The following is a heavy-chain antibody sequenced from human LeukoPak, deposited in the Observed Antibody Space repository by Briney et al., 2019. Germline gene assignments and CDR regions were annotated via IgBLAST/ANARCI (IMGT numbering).Heavy chain of an antibody. Sequence: VASVKVSCRASGYTFTSYGISWVRQAPGQGLEWMGWISAYNGNTNYAQKLQGRVTMTTDTSTSTAYMELRSLRSDDTAVYYCARERVTAMVPYYFDYWGQGTLVTVSS. CDR1: GYTFTSYG. CDR2: ISAYNGNT. CDR3: ARERVTAMVPYYFDY. D-gene: IGHD5-18*01. J-gene: IGHJ4*02. V-gene: IGHV1-18*01.